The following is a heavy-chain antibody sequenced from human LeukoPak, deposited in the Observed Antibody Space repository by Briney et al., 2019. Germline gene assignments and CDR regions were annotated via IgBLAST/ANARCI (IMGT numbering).Heavy chain of an antibody. Sequence: GASVKVSCKATGYTFTSYGISWVRQAPGQGLEWMGWISAYNGNTNYAQKLQGRVTMTADTSTSTAYMELRSLRSADTAVYYCARQTYYDFWSGYYEFDYWGQGTLVTVSS. V-gene: IGHV1-18*01. CDR1: GYTFTSYG. J-gene: IGHJ4*02. CDR3: ARQTYYDFWSGYYEFDY. CDR2: ISAYNGNT. D-gene: IGHD3-3*01.